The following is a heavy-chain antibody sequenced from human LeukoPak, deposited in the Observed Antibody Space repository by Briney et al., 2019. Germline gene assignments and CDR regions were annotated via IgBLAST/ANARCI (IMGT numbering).Heavy chain of an antibody. V-gene: IGHV3-33*01. CDR1: GFTFSSYG. CDR2: IWYDGSNK. D-gene: IGHD6-19*01. CDR3: ASFSERYSSGWPLDY. J-gene: IGHJ4*02. Sequence: GGSLRLSCAASGFTFSSYGMHWVRQAPGKGLEWVAVIWYDGSNKYYADSVKGRFTISRDNSKNTLYLQMNSLRAEDTAVYYCASFSERYSSGWPLDYWGQGTLVTVSS.